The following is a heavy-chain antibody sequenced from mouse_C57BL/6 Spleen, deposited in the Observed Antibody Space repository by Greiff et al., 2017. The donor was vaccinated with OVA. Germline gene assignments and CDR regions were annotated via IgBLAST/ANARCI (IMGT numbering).Heavy chain of an antibody. CDR2: INYDGSST. J-gene: IGHJ1*03. CDR3: AREGYFDV. V-gene: IGHV5-16*01. CDR1: GFTFSDYY. Sequence: DVKLVESEGGLVQPGRSLKLSCTASGFTFSDYYMAWVRQVPEKGLEWVANINYDGSSTYYLDSLKSRFIISRDNAKNILYLQMSSLKSEDTATYYCAREGYFDVWGTGTTVTVSS.